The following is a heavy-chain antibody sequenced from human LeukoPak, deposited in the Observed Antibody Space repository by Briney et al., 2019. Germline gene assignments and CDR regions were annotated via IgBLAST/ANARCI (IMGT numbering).Heavy chain of an antibody. CDR2: ISGSGVST. Sequence: GGSLRLSCAASGFTFSRYAMSWVRQAPGKGLEWVSTISGSGVSTYYADSVKGRFTISRDNSKNTLYLQMNSLRAKDTAVYYCARGQNIPAWGQGTLVTVSS. D-gene: IGHD1/OR15-1a*01. CDR3: ARGQNIPA. V-gene: IGHV3-23*01. CDR1: GFTFSRYA. J-gene: IGHJ4*02.